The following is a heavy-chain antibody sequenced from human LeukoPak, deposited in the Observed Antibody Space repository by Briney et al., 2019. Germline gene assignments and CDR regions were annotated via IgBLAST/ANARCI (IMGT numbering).Heavy chain of an antibody. CDR3: ARRIYDSSGYSVYFDS. D-gene: IGHD3-22*01. CDR2: IYPEDSDT. J-gene: IGHJ4*02. Sequence: GESLKISCKASRYSFNNKWIGWVRQLPGKGLEWMGVIYPEDSDTRYSPSFQGQVTISVDKSINTAYLQWSSLKASDTAIYYCARRIYDSSGYSVYFDSWGQGTLVTVSS. CDR1: RYSFNNKW. V-gene: IGHV5-51*01.